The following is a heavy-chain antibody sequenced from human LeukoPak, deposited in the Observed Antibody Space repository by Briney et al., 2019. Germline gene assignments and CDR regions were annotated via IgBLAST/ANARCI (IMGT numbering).Heavy chain of an antibody. J-gene: IGHJ4*02. D-gene: IGHD3-3*01. V-gene: IGHV3-33*01. CDR1: GFTFSSYG. CDR2: IWYDGSNK. CDR3: ARDHYDFWSGIDY. Sequence: PGRSLRLSCAASGFTFSSYGMHLVRQAPGKGLEWVAVIWYDGSNKYYADSVKGRFTISRDNSKNTLYLQMNSLRAEDTAVYYCARDHYDFWSGIDYWGQGTLVTVSS.